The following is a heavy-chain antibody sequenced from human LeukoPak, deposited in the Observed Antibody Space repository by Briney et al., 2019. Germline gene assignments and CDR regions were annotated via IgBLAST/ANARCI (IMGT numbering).Heavy chain of an antibody. CDR3: ARTDYYGSSGYYYVGSPY. Sequence: ASVKVSCKASGYTFTSYDINWVRQATGQGLEWMGWMNPNSGNTGYAQKFQGRVTMTRNTSISTAYMELSSLRSEDTAVYYCARTDYYGSSGYYYVGSPYWGQGTLVTVSS. CDR2: MNPNSGNT. V-gene: IGHV1-8*01. CDR1: GYTFTSYD. D-gene: IGHD3-22*01. J-gene: IGHJ4*02.